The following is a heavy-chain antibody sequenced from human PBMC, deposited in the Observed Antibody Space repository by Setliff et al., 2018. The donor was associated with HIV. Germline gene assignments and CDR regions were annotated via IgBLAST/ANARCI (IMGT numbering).Heavy chain of an antibody. J-gene: IGHJ4*02. CDR3: AKDGGHWDLDY. CDR2: INPSGGDT. Sequence: VASVKVSCKASGYGFTGYFIHWVRQAPGQGLEWMGWINPSGGDTEYAQKFQDRLTMTRDTSTSTMYMELRSLRTDDTAVYYCAKDGGHWDLDYWGQGTLVTVSS. D-gene: IGHD1-26*01. V-gene: IGHV1-46*01. CDR1: GYGFTGYF.